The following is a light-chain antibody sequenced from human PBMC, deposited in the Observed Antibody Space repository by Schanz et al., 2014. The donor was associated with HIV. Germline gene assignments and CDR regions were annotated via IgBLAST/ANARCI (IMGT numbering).Light chain of an antibody. J-gene: IGLJ1*01. Sequence: QSVLTQPPSASGTPGQRVTISCSGSSSNIGSHTVNWYQQLPGTAPKLLMYSNDLRPSGVPDRFSGSKSGTSASLAISGLQSEDEADYYCQTYDSSLSGYVFGTGTKLTVL. CDR1: SSNIGSHT. CDR2: SND. V-gene: IGLV1-44*01. CDR3: QTYDSSLSGYV.